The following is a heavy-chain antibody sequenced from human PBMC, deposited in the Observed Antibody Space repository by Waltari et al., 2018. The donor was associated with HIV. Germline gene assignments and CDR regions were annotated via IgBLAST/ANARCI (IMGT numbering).Heavy chain of an antibody. Sequence: QVQLVQSGAEVKKPGSSVKVSCKASGGTFSSYAISWVRQAPGQGLEWMGGIIPIFGTANYAQKFQGRVTITADESTSTAYMELSSLRSEDTAVYYCARGRSGGYRGSGYYYGMDVWGQGTTVTVSS. CDR2: IIPIFGTA. D-gene: IGHD5-18*01. CDR3: ARGRSGGYRGSGYYYGMDV. V-gene: IGHV1-69*01. CDR1: GGTFSSYA. J-gene: IGHJ6*02.